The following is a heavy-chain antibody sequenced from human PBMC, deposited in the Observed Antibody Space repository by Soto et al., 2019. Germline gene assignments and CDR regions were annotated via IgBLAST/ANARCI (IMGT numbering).Heavy chain of an antibody. D-gene: IGHD5-18*01. CDR3: ARDNRLYWPNTAMAGGRYNCFDP. J-gene: IGHJ5*02. CDR2: IIPIFGTA. CDR1: GGTFSSYA. Sequence: SVKVSCKASGGTFSSYAISWVRQAPGQGLEWMGGIIPIFGTANYTQKFQGRVTITADESTSTAYMELSSLRSEDTAVHYCARDNRLYWPNTAMAGGRYNCFDPWGQGTRVTVAS. V-gene: IGHV1-69*13.